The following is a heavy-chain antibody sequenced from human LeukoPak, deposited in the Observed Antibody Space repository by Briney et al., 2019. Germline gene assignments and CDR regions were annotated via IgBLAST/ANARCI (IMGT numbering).Heavy chain of an antibody. J-gene: IGHJ5*01. V-gene: IGHV3-74*01. Sequence: GGSLRLSCVASGFTLSSHWMHWVRLAPGKGLVWVSRINSDGSSTGYADSVKGRFTISRDNSKNTMYLQMNSLRADDTAVYYCVKSVAGTRGWFDSWGQGTLVIVSS. CDR3: VKSVAGTRGWFDS. CDR2: INSDGSST. CDR1: GFTLSSHW.